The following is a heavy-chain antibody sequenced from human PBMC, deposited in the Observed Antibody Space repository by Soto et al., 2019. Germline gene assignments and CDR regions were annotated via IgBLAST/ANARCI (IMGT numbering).Heavy chain of an antibody. J-gene: IGHJ2*01. Sequence: QVHLLESGGGVVHPGGSLRLSCEASGFTFSSHSMHWVRQAPGKGLEWVAVISHDGRTKNYAASVKGRFAVSRDNSKNTLYLQMNSLRPEDTAVYYCARDGGITILVGLPRSYWYFDVWGRGTLVTASS. CDR2: ISHDGRTK. V-gene: IGHV3-30*09. CDR1: GFTFSSHS. CDR3: ARDGGITILVGLPRSYWYFDV. D-gene: IGHD1-20*01.